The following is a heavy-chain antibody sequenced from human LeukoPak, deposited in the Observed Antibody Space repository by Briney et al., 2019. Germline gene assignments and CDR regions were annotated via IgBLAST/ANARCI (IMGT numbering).Heavy chain of an antibody. V-gene: IGHV1-2*02. CDR3: ARARGYSGYEVMDN. D-gene: IGHD5-12*01. CDR2: IHPNSGGT. CDR1: GYTFTEYY. Sequence: GASVKVSCKASGYTFTEYYINWVRQAPGQGLEWMGWIHPNSGGTNYGQKFQGRVTMTRDTSISTAYMELSSLRSDDTATYYCARARGYSGYEVMDNWGQGTLVTVSS. J-gene: IGHJ4*02.